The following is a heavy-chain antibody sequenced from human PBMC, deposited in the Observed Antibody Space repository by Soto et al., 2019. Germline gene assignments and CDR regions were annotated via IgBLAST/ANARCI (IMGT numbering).Heavy chain of an antibody. J-gene: IGHJ4*02. CDR3: AIADSGYDPHQFAY. V-gene: IGHV1-18*01. Sequence: ASVKVSCKASGYTFTSYGISWVRQAPGQGLEWMGWISAYNGNTNYAQKLQGRVTMTTDTSTSTAYTELRSLRSDDTAVYYCAIADSGYDPHQFAYRARGTLVP. CDR2: ISAYNGNT. D-gene: IGHD5-12*01. CDR1: GYTFTSYG.